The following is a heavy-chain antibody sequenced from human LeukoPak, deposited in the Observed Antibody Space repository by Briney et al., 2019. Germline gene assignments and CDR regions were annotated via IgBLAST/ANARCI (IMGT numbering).Heavy chain of an antibody. CDR3: AKDSEDIVVVVAVKFPDY. D-gene: IGHD2-15*01. CDR2: ISYDGSNK. Sequence: PGGSPRLSCAASGFTFSSYGMHWVREAPGKGLEWVAVISYDGSNKYYADSVKGRFTISRDNSKNTLYLQMNSLRAEDTAVYYCAKDSEDIVVVVAVKFPDYWGQGTLVTVSS. V-gene: IGHV3-30*18. CDR1: GFTFSSYG. J-gene: IGHJ4*02.